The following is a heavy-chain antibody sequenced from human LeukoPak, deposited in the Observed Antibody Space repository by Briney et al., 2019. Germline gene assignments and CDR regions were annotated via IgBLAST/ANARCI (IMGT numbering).Heavy chain of an antibody. CDR3: ARHSTLGTNLNWFDP. J-gene: IGHJ5*02. V-gene: IGHV4-59*01. CDR1: GGSISSYY. Sequence: PSETLSLTCTVSGGSISSYYWSWIRQPPGKGLEWIGYIYYSGSTNYNPSLKSRVTISVDTSKSQFSLRLSSVTAADTAVYYCARHSTLGTNLNWFDPWGQGTLVTVSS. D-gene: IGHD1-1*01. CDR2: IYYSGST.